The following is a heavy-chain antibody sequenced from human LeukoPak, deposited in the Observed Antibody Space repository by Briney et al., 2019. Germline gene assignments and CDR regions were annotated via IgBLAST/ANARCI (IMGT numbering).Heavy chain of an antibody. V-gene: IGHV4-30-4*01. Sequence: SETLSLTCPVSGGSISRGDYYWNWIRQPPGKGPEWIGYIYYSGSTYYNPSLKSRVTISVDTSKNQFSLKLSSVTAADTAVYYCAREDLGVFDYWGQGTLVTVSS. CDR3: AREDLGVFDY. CDR2: IYYSGST. J-gene: IGHJ4*02. D-gene: IGHD1-26*01. CDR1: GGSISRGDYY.